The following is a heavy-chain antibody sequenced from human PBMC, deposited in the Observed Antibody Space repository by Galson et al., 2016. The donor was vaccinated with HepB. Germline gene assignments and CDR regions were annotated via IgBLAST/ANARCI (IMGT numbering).Heavy chain of an antibody. CDR1: GFTFSTYG. CDR2: ISYDGKSE. J-gene: IGHJ4*02. D-gene: IGHD4-17*01. CDR3: ARGVYGDHGWFDY. V-gene: IGHV3-30*03. Sequence: SLRLSCAASGFTFSTYGMHWVRQAPGKGLEWVALISYDGKSESYADSVKGRVTISRDNSKNTLYLQMHSLGAEDTAVYYCARGVYGDHGWFDYWGQGTLVTVSS.